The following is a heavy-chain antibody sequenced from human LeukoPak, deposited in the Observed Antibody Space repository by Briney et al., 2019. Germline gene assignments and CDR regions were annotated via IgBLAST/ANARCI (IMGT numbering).Heavy chain of an antibody. CDR3: ARVPSYGSGSYYLNWFDP. V-gene: IGHV4-59*01. CDR1: GGSISSYY. D-gene: IGHD3-10*01. Sequence: SETLSLTCTVSGGSISSYYWSWIRQPPGKGLEWIGYIYYSGSTNYNPSLKSRVTISVDTSKNQFSLKLSSVTAADTAVYYRARVPSYGSGSYYLNWFDPWGQGTLVTVSS. CDR2: IYYSGST. J-gene: IGHJ5*02.